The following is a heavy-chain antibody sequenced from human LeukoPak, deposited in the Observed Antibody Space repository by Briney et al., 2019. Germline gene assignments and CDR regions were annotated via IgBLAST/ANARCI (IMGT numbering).Heavy chain of an antibody. V-gene: IGHV4-34*01. CDR2: INHSGST. CDR1: GGSFSGYY. D-gene: IGHD6-19*01. Sequence: SETLSLTCAVYGGSFSGYYWSWIRQPPGKGLEWIGEINHSGSTNYNPSLKSRVTISVDTSKNQFSLKLSSVTAADTAVYYCARDKVAGWIHGGYYYGMDVWGQGTTVTVSS. CDR3: ARDKVAGWIHGGYYYGMDV. J-gene: IGHJ6*02.